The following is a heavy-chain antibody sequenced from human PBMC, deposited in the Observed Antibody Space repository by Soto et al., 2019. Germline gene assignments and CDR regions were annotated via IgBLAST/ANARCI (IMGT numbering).Heavy chain of an antibody. Sequence: KASETLSLTCTVSGDSFSNFYWNWIRQPPGKGLEWVGHIYYTGSANHNPSLKSRVSLSIDTSKNQISLKLSSVTAADTAVYYCAKELYSGSYSDWGQGTLVTVSS. V-gene: IGHV4-59*01. J-gene: IGHJ4*02. CDR2: IYYTGSA. D-gene: IGHD1-26*01. CDR3: AKELYSGSYSD. CDR1: GDSFSNFY.